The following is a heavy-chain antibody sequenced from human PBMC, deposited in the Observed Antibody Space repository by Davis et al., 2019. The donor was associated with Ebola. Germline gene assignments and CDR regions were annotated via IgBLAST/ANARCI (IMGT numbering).Heavy chain of an antibody. D-gene: IGHD1-20*01. CDR1: GGSISSYY. J-gene: IGHJ5*02. CDR2: IYYSGST. CDR3: ARYNWNFGGFDP. Sequence: SETLSLTCTVSGGSISSYYWSWIRQPPGKGLEWIGYIYYSGSTNYNPSLKSRVTISVDTSKNQFSLKLSSVTAADTAVYYCARYNWNFGGFDPWGQGTLATVSS. V-gene: IGHV4-59*08.